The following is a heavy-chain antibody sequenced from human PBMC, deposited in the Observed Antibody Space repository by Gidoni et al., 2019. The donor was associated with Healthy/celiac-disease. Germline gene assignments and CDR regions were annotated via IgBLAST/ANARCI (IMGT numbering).Heavy chain of an antibody. J-gene: IGHJ4*02. D-gene: IGHD3-10*01. CDR1: GFTFSYYA. Sequence: EVQLLESGGGLVQPGGSLRLSCAASGFTFSYYAMSWVRQAPGKGLELVSAISGSGGNTYNADSVKGRFTISRDNSKNTLYLQMNSLRAEDTAVYYCAKSPFGESFDFWGQGTLVTVSS. CDR3: AKSPFGESFDF. V-gene: IGHV3-23*01. CDR2: ISGSGGNT.